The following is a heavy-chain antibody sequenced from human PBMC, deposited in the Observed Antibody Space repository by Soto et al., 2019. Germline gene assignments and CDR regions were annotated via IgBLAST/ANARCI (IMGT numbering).Heavy chain of an antibody. CDR2: IYPGDSDT. J-gene: IGHJ6*02. CDR1: GYSFPSYW. CDR3: ARTAAAGKYYYGTDV. Sequence: GESLKISCKGSGYSFPSYWIGWVRQMPGKGLEWMGMIYPGDSDTRYSPSFQGQVTMSADKSISTAYLQWCSLKASDTALYYCARTAAAGKYYYGTDVWGQGTTVTVSS. D-gene: IGHD6-13*01. V-gene: IGHV5-51*01.